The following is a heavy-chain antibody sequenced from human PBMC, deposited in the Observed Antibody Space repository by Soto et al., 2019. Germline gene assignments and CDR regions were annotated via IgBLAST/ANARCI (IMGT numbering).Heavy chain of an antibody. J-gene: IGHJ3*02. Sequence: QVQLVQSGAEVKKPGSSVKVSCTASGVTFSSYAISWVRQAPGQGLEWMGGIIPIFGTANYAQKFQGRVTITADKSTSTAYMERSSLRSEDTAVYYCGLLWWWGAAFDIWGQGTMVTVSS. D-gene: IGHD2-21*01. CDR2: IIPIFGTA. V-gene: IGHV1-69*06. CDR1: GVTFSSYA. CDR3: GLLWWWGAAFDI.